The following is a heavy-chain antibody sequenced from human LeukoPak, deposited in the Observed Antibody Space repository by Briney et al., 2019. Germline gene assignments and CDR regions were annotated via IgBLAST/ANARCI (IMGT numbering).Heavy chain of an antibody. V-gene: IGHV4-61*02. CDR2: VYLRGTT. Sequence: TSQTLSLTCTVSGGSVSSDSYHWNWIRQPAGKPLEWIGRVYLRGTTNYTPSLKSRVSISVDTSKNQFSLNLNSVTAADTAVYYCAGGVIIINWFDSWGQGTRVTVSS. D-gene: IGHD3-3*01. CDR1: GGSVSSDSYH. CDR3: AGGVIIINWFDS. J-gene: IGHJ5*01.